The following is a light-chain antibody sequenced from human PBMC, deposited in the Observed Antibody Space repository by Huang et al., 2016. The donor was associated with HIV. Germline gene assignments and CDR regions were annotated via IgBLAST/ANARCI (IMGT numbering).Light chain of an antibody. J-gene: IGKJ2*01. Sequence: DIQMTQSPSSLSASVGDRVTITCRASQSISTSLNWYQRKPGRAPKLLIYGASSLQSGVPSRFSGSGSWTDFTVTISSLQPEDFATYYCQQSYSTPYTFGQGTNLEIK. CDR3: QQSYSTPYT. CDR2: GAS. CDR1: QSISTS. V-gene: IGKV1-39*01.